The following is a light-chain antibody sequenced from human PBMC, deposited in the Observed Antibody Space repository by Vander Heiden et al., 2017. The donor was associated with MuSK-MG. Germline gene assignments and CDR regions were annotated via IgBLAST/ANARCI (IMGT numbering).Light chain of an antibody. V-gene: IGLV2-18*02. CDR1: NSDVGHSQS. Sequence: QSALTQPPSVSGSPGQSVTISCTGSNSDVGHSQSVSWYQQSPGTVPKVVIYDVVNRPSGVPDRFSGSKSGNTDSLTISGLQAEDEADYYCSSHTTSATMVFGGGTRVTVL. J-gene: IGLJ3*02. CDR3: SSHTTSATMV. CDR2: DVV.